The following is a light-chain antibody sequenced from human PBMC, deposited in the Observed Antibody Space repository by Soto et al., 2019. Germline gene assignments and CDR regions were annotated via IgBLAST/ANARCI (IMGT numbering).Light chain of an antibody. CDR2: GTS. CDR3: QQYGNSPYT. J-gene: IGKJ2*01. Sequence: EIVLTQSPGTQSLSPGERATLSCRASQSVSSSYLVWYQQKPGQAPRLLIYGTSSRATGIPDRFSGSGSGTDFTLTISRREPEDFAVYYCQQYGNSPYTYGQGTKLEIK. CDR1: QSVSSSY. V-gene: IGKV3-20*01.